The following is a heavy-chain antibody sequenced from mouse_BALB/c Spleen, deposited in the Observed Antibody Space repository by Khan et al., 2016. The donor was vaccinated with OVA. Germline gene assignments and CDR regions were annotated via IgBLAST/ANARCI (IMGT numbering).Heavy chain of an antibody. Sequence: VKLEESGPGLVAPSQSLSITCTVSGFSLTGYGVNWVRQPPGKGLEWLGMIWGDGSTDYNSALKSRLSISKDHSKSQAFLKMNSLQTDDTARYYCARAYYGNYREAMDYWGQGTSVTVAS. CDR1: GFSLTGYG. CDR3: ARAYYGNYREAMDY. D-gene: IGHD2-10*01. J-gene: IGHJ4*01. V-gene: IGHV2-6-7*01. CDR2: IWGDGST.